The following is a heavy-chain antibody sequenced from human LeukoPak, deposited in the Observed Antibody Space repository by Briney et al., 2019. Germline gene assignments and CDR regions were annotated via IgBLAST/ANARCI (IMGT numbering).Heavy chain of an antibody. J-gene: IGHJ4*02. CDR1: GAPSSRTY. CDR3: ARGEWDLLFDY. D-gene: IGHD1-26*01. Sequence: TPSETLSLTCTVSGAPSSRTYWSWIRQPPGKGLEWIGYIFYSGSTNYNPSLKSRVTISVDTSKNQFSLKLSSVTAADTAVYYCARGEWDLLFDYWGQGTLVTVSS. V-gene: IGHV4-59*01. CDR2: IFYSGST.